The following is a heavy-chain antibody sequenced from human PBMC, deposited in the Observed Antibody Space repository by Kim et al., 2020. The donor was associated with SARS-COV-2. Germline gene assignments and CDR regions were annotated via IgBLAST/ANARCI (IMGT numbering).Heavy chain of an antibody. V-gene: IGHV1-18*01. Sequence: GNTNYAPKLQGRATMTADTSTSTAYMELRSLRSDDTAVYYCARDNPRPDYWGQGTLVTVSS. J-gene: IGHJ4*02. CDR3: ARDNPRPDY. CDR2: GNT.